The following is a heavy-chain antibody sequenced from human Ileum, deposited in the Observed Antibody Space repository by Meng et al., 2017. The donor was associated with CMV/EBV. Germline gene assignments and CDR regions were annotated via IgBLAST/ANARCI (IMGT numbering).Heavy chain of an antibody. D-gene: IGHD5-24*01. Sequence: QGQLEQWGAGLLRPSETLSLPCAVPGDPLNGFVCSWIRQPPGRGLEWIGEVNNRGRTNYNPSLKSRLTISIDTSKRQLSLMVTSVTAADSAIYYCASGRLQFTPSALQHWGPGTLVTVSS. J-gene: IGHJ1*01. CDR3: ASGRLQFTPSALQH. CDR2: VNNRGRT. V-gene: IGHV4-34*02. CDR1: GDPLNGFV.